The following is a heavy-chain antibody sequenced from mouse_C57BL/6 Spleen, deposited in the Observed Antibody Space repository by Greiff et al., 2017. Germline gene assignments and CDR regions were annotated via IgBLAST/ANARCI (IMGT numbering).Heavy chain of an antibody. CDR3: ARAGYDGYYGWYFDY. CDR1: GFTFSSYA. V-gene: IGHV5-4*03. D-gene: IGHD2-3*01. CDR2: ISDGGSYT. Sequence: EVKLQESGGGLVKPGGSLKLSCAASGFTFSSYAMSWVRQTPEKRLEWVATISDGGSYTYYPDNVKGRFTISRDNAKNNLYLQMSQLKSEDTAMYYCARAGYDGYYGWYFDYWGQGTTLTVSS. J-gene: IGHJ2*01.